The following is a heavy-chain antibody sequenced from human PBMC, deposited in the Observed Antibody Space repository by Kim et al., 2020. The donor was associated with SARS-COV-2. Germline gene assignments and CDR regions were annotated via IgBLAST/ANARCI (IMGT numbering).Heavy chain of an antibody. V-gene: IGHV1-3*01. D-gene: IGHD3-10*01. CDR2: INAGNGNT. Sequence: ASVKVSCKASGYTFTSYAMHWVRQAPGQRLEWMGWINAGNGNTKYSQKFQGRVTITRDTSASTAYMGLSSLRSEDTAVYYCARYGPFLSGSYYRYYYYGMEVWGRGATVTV. CDR3: ARYGPFLSGSYYRYYYYGMEV. J-gene: IGHJ6*02. CDR1: GYTFTSYA.